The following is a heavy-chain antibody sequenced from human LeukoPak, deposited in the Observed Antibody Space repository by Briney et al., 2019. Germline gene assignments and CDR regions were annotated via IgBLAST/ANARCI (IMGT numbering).Heavy chain of an antibody. CDR1: GYSISRGYY. V-gene: IGHV4-38-2*02. CDR2: IYHSGST. D-gene: IGHD2-2*01. CDR3: ARDVPVVVPAAMPMDV. Sequence: KPSETLSLTCTVSGYSISRGYYWGWIRQPPGKGLEWIGSIYHSGSTYYNPSLKSRFTISVDTSKNQFSLKLRSVTAADTAAYYCARDVPVVVPAAMPMDVWGKGTTVTVSS. J-gene: IGHJ6*04.